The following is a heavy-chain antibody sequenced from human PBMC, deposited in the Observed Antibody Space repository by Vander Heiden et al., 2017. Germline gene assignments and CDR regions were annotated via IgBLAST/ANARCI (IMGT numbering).Heavy chain of an antibody. CDR3: ARGPPSGEPFDY. D-gene: IGHD1-26*01. V-gene: IGHV1-69*06. CDR2: IIPIVGTA. CDR1: AGTFSSYA. Sequence: QVQLVQSGAAVKKPGSSVKVSCKAPAGTFSSYAISWVRQAPGQGLEWMGGIIPIVGTANYAQKFQGRVTITADKSTSTAYMELSSLRSEDTAVYYCARGPPSGEPFDYWGQGTLVTVSS. J-gene: IGHJ4*02.